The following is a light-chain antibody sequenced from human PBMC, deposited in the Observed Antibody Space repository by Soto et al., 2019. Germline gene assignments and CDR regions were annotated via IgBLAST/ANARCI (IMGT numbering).Light chain of an antibody. V-gene: IGLV2-14*01. Sequence: QSALTQPASVSGSLGQSITISCTGTSSEVGGYNYVSWYQQHPGKAPKLMLYDVSKRPSGVSNRFSGSKSGNTASLTISGLQAEDEADYYCSSYTSSSTLPYVFGTGTKVTVL. CDR1: SSEVGGYNY. CDR3: SSYTSSSTLPYV. CDR2: DVS. J-gene: IGLJ1*01.